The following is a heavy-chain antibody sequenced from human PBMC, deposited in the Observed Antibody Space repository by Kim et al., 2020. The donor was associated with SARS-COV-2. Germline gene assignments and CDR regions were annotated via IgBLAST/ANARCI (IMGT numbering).Heavy chain of an antibody. J-gene: IGHJ5*02. D-gene: IGHD3-22*01. Sequence: GGSLRLSCAASGFTFSSYEMNWVRQAPGKGLEWVSYISSSGSTIYYADSVKGRFTISRNNAKNSLYLQMNSLSAEDTAVYYCARLYYYASSGSAWVDPWG. V-gene: IGHV3-48*03. CDR3: ARLYYYASSGSAWVDP. CDR1: GFTFSSYE. CDR2: ISSSGSTI.